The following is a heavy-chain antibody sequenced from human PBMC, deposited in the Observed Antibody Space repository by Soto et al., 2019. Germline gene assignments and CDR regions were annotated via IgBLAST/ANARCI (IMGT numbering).Heavy chain of an antibody. Sequence: GASVKVSCKASGGTFSSYIITWVRQAPGQGLEWMGRIIPILDITYYAQKFQGRVTITRDTSASTAYMKLSSLGTENTAVYYCAGDPSNYGMDVWGQGTGVT. V-gene: IGHV1-69*04. CDR2: IIPILDIT. CDR1: GGTFSSYI. D-gene: IGHD6-6*01. CDR3: AGDPSNYGMDV. J-gene: IGHJ6*02.